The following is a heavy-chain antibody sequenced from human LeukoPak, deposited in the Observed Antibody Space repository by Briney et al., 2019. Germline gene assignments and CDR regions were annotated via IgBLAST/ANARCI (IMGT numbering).Heavy chain of an antibody. J-gene: IGHJ4*02. CDR2: ISSSSSYI. V-gene: IGHV3-21*01. CDR1: GFTFSSYS. D-gene: IGHD6-13*01. CDR3: ARRAAADDY. Sequence: GGSLRLSCAASGFTFSSYSMNWVRQAPGKGLEWVSSISSSSSYIHYADSVKGRFTISRDNAKNSLYLQMNSLRAEDTAVYYCARRAAADDYWGQGTLVTVSS.